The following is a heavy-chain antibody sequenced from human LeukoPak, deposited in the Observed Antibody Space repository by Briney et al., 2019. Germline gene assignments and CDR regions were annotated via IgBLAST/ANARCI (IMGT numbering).Heavy chain of an antibody. V-gene: IGHV1-18*01. CDR2: ISAYNGNT. CDR1: SYTFTSYG. CDR3: ARVLPRGSYYFGSDY. Sequence: ASVKVSCKASSYTFTSYGISWVRQAPGQGLEWMGWISAYNGNTNYAQKLQGRVTMTTDTSTSTAYMELRSLRSDDTAVYYCARVLPRGSYYFGSDYWGQGTLVTVSS. J-gene: IGHJ4*02. D-gene: IGHD1-26*01.